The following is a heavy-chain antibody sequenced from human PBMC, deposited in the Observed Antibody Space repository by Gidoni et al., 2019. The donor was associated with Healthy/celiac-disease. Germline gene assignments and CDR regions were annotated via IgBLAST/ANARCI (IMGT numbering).Heavy chain of an antibody. CDR2: IKQDGSGK. CDR1: GFTFSSYW. Sequence: EVQLVESGGGLVQPGGSLRLPCAASGFTFSSYWMSWVRQAPGKGLEWVANIKQDGSGKYYVDSVKGRFTISRDNAKNSLYLQMNSLRAEDTAVYYCAREREMATISFDYWGQGTLVTVSS. D-gene: IGHD5-12*01. J-gene: IGHJ4*02. V-gene: IGHV3-7*01. CDR3: AREREMATISFDY.